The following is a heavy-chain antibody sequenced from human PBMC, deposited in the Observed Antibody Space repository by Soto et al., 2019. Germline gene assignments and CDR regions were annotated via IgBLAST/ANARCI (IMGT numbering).Heavy chain of an antibody. Sequence: EVQLLESGGGLVQPGGSLRLSCAASGFTFSRYAMSWVRQAPGKGLEWVAAMSGSGGSTYYADSVRGRFTISRDKSKNTLSLHMNSLRAEDTAVYYFAKGTIDNLYYLGQGTLVTVSS. V-gene: IGHV3-23*01. J-gene: IGHJ4*02. D-gene: IGHD1-1*01. CDR3: AKGTIDNLYY. CDR2: MSGSGGST. CDR1: GFTFSRYA.